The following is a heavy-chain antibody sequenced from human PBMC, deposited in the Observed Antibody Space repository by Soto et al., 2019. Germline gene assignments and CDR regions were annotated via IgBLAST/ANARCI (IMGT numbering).Heavy chain of an antibody. CDR2: ISGSGGST. D-gene: IGHD2-2*01. V-gene: IGHV3-23*01. CDR1: GFTFSSYA. J-gene: IGHJ4*02. Sequence: GGSLRLSCAASGFTFSSYAMSWVRQAPGKGLERVSAISGSGGSTYYAEYVKGRFTISRDNSKNTLYLQMNSLRAEDTAVYYCAKDMGVVPAAISLFSDYWGQGTLVTVSS. CDR3: AKDMGVVPAAISLFSDY.